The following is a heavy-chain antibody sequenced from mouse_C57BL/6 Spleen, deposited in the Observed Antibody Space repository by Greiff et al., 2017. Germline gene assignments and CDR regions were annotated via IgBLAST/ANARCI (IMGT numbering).Heavy chain of an antibody. CDR1: GYTFTDYN. V-gene: IGHV1-18*01. J-gene: IGHJ2*01. CDR3: ARSGDYDHYFDY. D-gene: IGHD2-4*01. CDR2: INPNNGGT. Sequence: EVQLQQSGPVLVKPGASVKIPCKASGYTFTDYNMDWVKQSHGKSLEWIGDINPNNGGTIYNQKFKGKATLTVDKSSSTAYMELRSLTSEDTAVYYCARSGDYDHYFDYWGQGTTLTVSS.